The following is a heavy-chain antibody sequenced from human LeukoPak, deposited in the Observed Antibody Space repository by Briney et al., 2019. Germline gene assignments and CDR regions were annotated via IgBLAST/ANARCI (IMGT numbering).Heavy chain of an antibody. CDR3: ARDHSGSYYSYYYGMDV. V-gene: IGHV1-69*13. Sequence: SVKVSCKASGGTFSSYAISWVRQAPGQGLEWMGGIIPIFGTANYAQKFQGRVTITADESTSTAYMELSSLRSEDTAVYYCARDHSGSYYSYYYGMDVWGQGTTVTVSS. J-gene: IGHJ6*02. CDR1: GGTFSSYA. D-gene: IGHD1-26*01. CDR2: IIPIFGTA.